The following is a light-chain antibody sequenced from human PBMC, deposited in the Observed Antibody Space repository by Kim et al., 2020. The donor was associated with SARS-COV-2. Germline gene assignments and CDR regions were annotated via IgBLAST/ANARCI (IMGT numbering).Light chain of an antibody. Sequence: EMVMTQSPATLSVSPGERATLSCRSSQPISSNFAWYQQRPGQAPRLLIYGPSTRATGIPARFRGSGSGTEFTLTISSLQSEDVAVYYCQHYDNRVTFGGGTKVEIK. V-gene: IGKV3-15*01. J-gene: IGKJ4*01. CDR1: QPISSN. CDR2: GPS. CDR3: QHYDNRVT.